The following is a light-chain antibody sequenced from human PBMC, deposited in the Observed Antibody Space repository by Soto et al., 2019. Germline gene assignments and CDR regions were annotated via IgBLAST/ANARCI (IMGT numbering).Light chain of an antibody. CDR1: TGAVTSGHY. J-gene: IGLJ1*01. CDR2: DTS. CDR3: LLSYSGARLYV. Sequence: QAVVTQEPSLTVSPGGTVTLTCGSSTGAVTSGHYPYWFQQKPGQAPRTLIYDTSNKHSWTPARFSGSLLGGKAALTLSGAQPEDEAEYYCLLSYSGARLYVFGTGINVTVL. V-gene: IGLV7-46*01.